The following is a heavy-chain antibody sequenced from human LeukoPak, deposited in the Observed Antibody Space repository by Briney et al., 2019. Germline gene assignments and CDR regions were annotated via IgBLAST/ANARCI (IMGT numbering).Heavy chain of an antibody. D-gene: IGHD3-3*02. Sequence: GGSLRLSCATSGFTFSDYAMSWVRQAPGKGLEWVSTISNSGGNAHYADSVMGRFTISRDNSKSTLYLQMNSLSVEDTAVYHCAKDVGPALFDYWGQGTLVTVSS. CDR3: AKDVGPALFDY. V-gene: IGHV3-23*01. CDR1: GFTFSDYA. J-gene: IGHJ4*02. CDR2: ISNSGGNA.